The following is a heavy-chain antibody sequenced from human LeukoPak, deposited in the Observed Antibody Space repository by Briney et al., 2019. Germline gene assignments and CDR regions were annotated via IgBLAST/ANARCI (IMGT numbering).Heavy chain of an antibody. Sequence: GGSLRLSCAASGLTVSQNYMSWVRQAPGRGLEWVSLIYADGTTHYADSVKGRFTISRDNSKNTVYLQMNNVRPADTAVYYCARGRAGTQAWVEFDLWGQGTLVTVSS. CDR1: GLTVSQNY. J-gene: IGHJ5*02. CDR2: IYADGTT. V-gene: IGHV3-66*02. CDR3: ARGRAGTQAWVEFDL.